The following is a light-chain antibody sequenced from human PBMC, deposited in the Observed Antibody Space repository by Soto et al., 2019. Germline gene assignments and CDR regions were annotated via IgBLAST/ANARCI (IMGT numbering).Light chain of an antibody. J-gene: IGKJ4*01. Sequence: IHLTQSPSSLSASVGDRVTITCRASQDISIYLGWYQQKPGKAPKLLIYAASTLQSGVPSRFSGSGSGTDFTLTISSLQPEDFATYYCQQFTNYPLTFGGGTKVDI. CDR3: QQFTNYPLT. V-gene: IGKV1-9*01. CDR1: QDISIY. CDR2: AAS.